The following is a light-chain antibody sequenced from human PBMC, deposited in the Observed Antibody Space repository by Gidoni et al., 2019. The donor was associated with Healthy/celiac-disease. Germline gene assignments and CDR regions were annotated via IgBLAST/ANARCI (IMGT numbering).Light chain of an antibody. Sequence: DIQMTPSPSSLSASVGDRVTITCRASQSISSYLNWYQQKPGKAPKLLIYAESSLQSGVPSRFSGSGSGTDFTLTISSLQPEDFATYYCQQSYSTLYTFGGGTKVEIK. CDR2: AES. CDR3: QQSYSTLYT. V-gene: IGKV1-39*01. CDR1: QSISSY. J-gene: IGKJ4*01.